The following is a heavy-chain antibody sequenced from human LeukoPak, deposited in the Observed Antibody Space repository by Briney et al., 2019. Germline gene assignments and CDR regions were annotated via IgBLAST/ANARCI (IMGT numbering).Heavy chain of an antibody. Sequence: SETLSLTCTVSGDSISGDSHYWGWIRQPPGKGLEWIGSIYYSGTTYYNPSLKSRVTMSVDTSKNQFSLRLSSVTAADTAVYYCARHSFYSDSSGYCYCFDCWGQGTLVAVSS. CDR1: GDSISGDSHY. V-gene: IGHV4-39*01. D-gene: IGHD3-22*01. CDR2: IYYSGTT. J-gene: IGHJ4*02. CDR3: ARHSFYSDSSGYCYCFDC.